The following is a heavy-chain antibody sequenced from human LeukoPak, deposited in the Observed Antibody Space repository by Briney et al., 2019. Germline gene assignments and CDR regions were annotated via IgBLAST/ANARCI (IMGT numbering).Heavy chain of an antibody. CDR2: IYYSGST. D-gene: IGHD2-2*01. V-gene: IGHV4-59*08. CDR1: GGSISSYY. CDR3: ARHVHCSSTSCYHHNWFDP. J-gene: IGHJ5*02. Sequence: SETLSLTCTVSGGSISSYYWSWIRQPPGKGLERIGYIYYSGSTNYNPSLKSRVTTSVDTSKNQFSLKLSSVTAADTAVYYCARHVHCSSTSCYHHNWFDPWGQGTLVTVSS.